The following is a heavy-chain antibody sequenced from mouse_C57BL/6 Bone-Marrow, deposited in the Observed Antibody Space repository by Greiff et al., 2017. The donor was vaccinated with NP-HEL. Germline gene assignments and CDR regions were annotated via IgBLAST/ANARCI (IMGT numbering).Heavy chain of an antibody. V-gene: IGHV5-4*01. CDR1: GFTFSSYA. CDR2: ISDGGSYT. J-gene: IGHJ2*01. Sequence: EVQLVESGGGLVKPGGSLKLSCAASGFTFSSYAMSWVRQTPEKRLEWVATISDGGSYTYYPDNVKGRFTISRDNAKNNLYLQMSHLKSEDTAMYYCEGGTSSVLDCDYWGQGTTLTVSS. CDR3: EGGTSSVLDCDY.